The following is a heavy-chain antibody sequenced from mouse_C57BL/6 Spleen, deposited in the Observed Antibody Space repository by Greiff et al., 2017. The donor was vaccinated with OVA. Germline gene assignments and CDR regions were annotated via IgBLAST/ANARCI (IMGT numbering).Heavy chain of an antibody. D-gene: IGHD3-2*02. CDR2: IYPGDGDT. V-gene: IGHV1-82*01. CDR1: GYAFSSSW. Sequence: QVQLQQSGPELVKPGASVKISCKASGYAFSSSWMNWVKQRPGKGLEWIGRIYPGDGDTNYNGKFKGKATLTADKSSSTAYMQLSSLTSEDSAVYFCARKGDSSGYSFDYWGQGTTLTVSS. CDR3: ARKGDSSGYSFDY. J-gene: IGHJ2*01.